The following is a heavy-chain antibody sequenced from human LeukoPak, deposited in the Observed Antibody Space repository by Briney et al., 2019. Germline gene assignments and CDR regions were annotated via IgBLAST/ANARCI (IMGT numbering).Heavy chain of an antibody. CDR1: GLTFSGQW. D-gene: IGHD2-15*01. J-gene: IGHJ1*01. Sequence: PGGCLTLSCAASGLTFSGQWMSWVRQAPGKGLEWVSGIYSVGSTFYADSVKGRFTTSRDNSKNTLYLQMDSLRAEDTAVYYCASDSYSPEYFQHWGQGTLVTVSS. CDR3: ASDSYSPEYFQH. CDR2: IYSVGST. V-gene: IGHV3-66*01.